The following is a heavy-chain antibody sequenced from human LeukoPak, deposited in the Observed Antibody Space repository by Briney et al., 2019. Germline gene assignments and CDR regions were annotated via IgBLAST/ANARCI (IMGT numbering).Heavy chain of an antibody. CDR2: ISAYNGDT. CDR3: ARYYGDYSDFDY. D-gene: IGHD4-17*01. CDR1: GYTFTSYG. J-gene: IGHJ4*02. Sequence: ASVKVSCKAPGYTFTSYGISWVRQAPGQGLEWMGWISAYNGDTNYAQKLQGRVTMTTDTSTSTAYMELRSLRSDDTAVYYCARYYGDYSDFDYWGQGTLVTVSS. V-gene: IGHV1-18*01.